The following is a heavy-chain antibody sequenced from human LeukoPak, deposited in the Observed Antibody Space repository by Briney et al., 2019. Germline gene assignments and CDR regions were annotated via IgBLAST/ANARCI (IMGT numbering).Heavy chain of an antibody. CDR1: GFSFSSYG. D-gene: IGHD1-26*01. Sequence: GGSLRLSCAASGFSFSSYGMHWVRQTPGKGLEWLAVISYDGSDKYYVDSVKGRFTISRDNSKNTLYLQMNSLRPDDTAVYHCAKDLRGSPTIDYWGQGTLVTASS. CDR3: AKDLRGSPTIDY. V-gene: IGHV3-30*18. CDR2: ISYDGSDK. J-gene: IGHJ4*02.